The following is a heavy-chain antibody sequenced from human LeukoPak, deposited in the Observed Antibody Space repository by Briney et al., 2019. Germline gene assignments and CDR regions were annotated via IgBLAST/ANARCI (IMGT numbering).Heavy chain of an antibody. J-gene: IGHJ3*01. CDR3: ARHTYEILTGYYGPDAFDL. CDR1: GFTFSSYG. CDR2: ISYDGSNK. V-gene: IGHV3-30*03. Sequence: GGSLRLSCAASGFTFSSYGMHWVRQAPGKGLEWVAVISYDGSNKYYADSVKGRFTISRDNSKNTLYLQMNSLRAEDRAVYYCARHTYEILTGYYGPDAFDLWGQGTMVTVSS. D-gene: IGHD3-9*01.